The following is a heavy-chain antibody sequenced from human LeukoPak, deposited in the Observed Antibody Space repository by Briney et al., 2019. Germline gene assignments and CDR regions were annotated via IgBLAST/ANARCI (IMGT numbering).Heavy chain of an antibody. Sequence: SQTLSLTCAISGESVSSNSAAWNWIRQSPSRGLEWLGRTYYRSKWYNDYAVSVKSRITINPDTSKNQFSLQLNSVTPEDTAVYYCASYSSSWYATNWFDPWGQGTLVTVSS. D-gene: IGHD6-13*01. CDR1: GESVSSNSAA. CDR2: TYYRSKWYN. CDR3: ASYSSSWYATNWFDP. J-gene: IGHJ5*02. V-gene: IGHV6-1*01.